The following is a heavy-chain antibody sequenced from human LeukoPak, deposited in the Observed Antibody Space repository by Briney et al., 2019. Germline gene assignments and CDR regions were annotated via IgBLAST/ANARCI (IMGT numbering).Heavy chain of an antibody. J-gene: IGHJ4*02. CDR2: IGGSGLDT. CDR1: GFTFSSYG. CDR3: AKGGVAVAGTRSRLKPDY. D-gene: IGHD6-19*01. Sequence: GGSLRLSCAASGFTFSSYGMTWVRQAPGKGLEWVSSIGGSGLDTYYLDSVKGRFFISRDNAKSTLYLQMNSLRAEDTAVYYCAKGGVAVAGTRSRLKPDYWGQGTLVTVSS. V-gene: IGHV3-23*01.